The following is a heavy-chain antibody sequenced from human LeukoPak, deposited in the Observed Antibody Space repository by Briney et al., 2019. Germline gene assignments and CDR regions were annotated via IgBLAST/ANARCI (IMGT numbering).Heavy chain of an antibody. CDR3: ARESGYSYGLAGFFDY. V-gene: IGHV3-NL1*01. J-gene: IGHJ4*02. CDR1: GFTFSSYG. Sequence: PGGPLRLSCAASGFTFSSYGMHWVRQASGKGLEWVSVIYSDGRKHYAHSMKARFTISRDDSKNTLYLKLNSLRAEDTAVYYCARESGYSYGLAGFFDYWGQGTLVTVSS. D-gene: IGHD5-18*01. CDR2: IYSDGRK.